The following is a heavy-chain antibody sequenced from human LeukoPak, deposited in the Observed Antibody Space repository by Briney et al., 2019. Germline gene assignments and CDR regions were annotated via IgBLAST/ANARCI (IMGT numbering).Heavy chain of an antibody. CDR3: ARANIAVAGWDFDC. CDR1: GYXFTSYG. CDR2: INSNSGAT. Sequence: GASVKVSCKASGYXFTSYGISWVRQAPGQGLEWVAWINSNSGATSYAQSFQGRVTMTRDTSISTAYMELTRLTSDDTAVYYCARANIAVAGWDFDCWGQGTLLTVSS. D-gene: IGHD6-19*01. J-gene: IGHJ4*02. V-gene: IGHV1-2*02.